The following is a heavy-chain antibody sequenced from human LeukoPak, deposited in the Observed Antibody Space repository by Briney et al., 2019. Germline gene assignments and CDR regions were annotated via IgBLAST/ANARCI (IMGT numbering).Heavy chain of an antibody. V-gene: IGHV1-69*05. D-gene: IGHD6-19*01. CDR2: IIPIFGTA. J-gene: IGHJ4*02. CDR1: GGTFSSYA. Sequence: ASVKVSCKATGGTFSSYAISWVRQAPGQGLEWMGRIIPIFGTANYAQKFQGRVTITTDESTSTAYMELSSLRSEDTAVYYCARERADSSGWFDLFDYWGQGTLVTVSS. CDR3: ARERADSSGWFDLFDY.